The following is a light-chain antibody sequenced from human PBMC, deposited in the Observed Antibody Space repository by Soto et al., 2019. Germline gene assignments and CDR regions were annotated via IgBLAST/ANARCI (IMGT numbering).Light chain of an antibody. Sequence: QSALTQPPSASGSPGQSVTISCTGTSSDVGGYNYVSWYQQHPGKAPKLMIYEVTKRPSGVPDRFSGSKSGNTASLTVSGLQAEDAADYYCYSYAGSHNVFGTGTKLTVL. CDR2: EVT. CDR3: YSYAGSHNV. V-gene: IGLV2-8*01. CDR1: SSDVGGYNY. J-gene: IGLJ1*01.